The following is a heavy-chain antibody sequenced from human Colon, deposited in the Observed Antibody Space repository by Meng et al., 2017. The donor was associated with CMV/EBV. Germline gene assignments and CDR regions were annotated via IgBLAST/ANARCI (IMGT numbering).Heavy chain of an antibody. CDR3: ARDLVGGWPDY. CDR2: ISSSSSTI. V-gene: IGHV3-48*04. J-gene: IGHJ4*02. Sequence: GESLKISCAASGFTFRNYDMNWVRQAPGKGLEWVSCISSSSSTIYYADSVKGRFTISRDNAKNSLYLQMNSLRAEDTAVYYCARDLVGGWPDYWGQGTLVTVSS. CDR1: GFTFRNYD. D-gene: IGHD3-16*01.